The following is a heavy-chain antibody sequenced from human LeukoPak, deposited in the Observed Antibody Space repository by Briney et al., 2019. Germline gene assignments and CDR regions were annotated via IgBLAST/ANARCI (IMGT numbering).Heavy chain of an antibody. CDR3: ARGLRSSWYWDY. D-gene: IGHD6-13*01. V-gene: IGHV4-34*01. Sequence: SDTLSLTCAVYGGSFSGYYWSWIRQPPGKGLEWIGEINHSGSTNYNPSLKSRVTISVDTSKNQFSLKLSSVTAADTAVYYCARGLRSSWYWDYWGQGTLVTVSS. CDR1: GGSFSGYY. CDR2: INHSGST. J-gene: IGHJ4*02.